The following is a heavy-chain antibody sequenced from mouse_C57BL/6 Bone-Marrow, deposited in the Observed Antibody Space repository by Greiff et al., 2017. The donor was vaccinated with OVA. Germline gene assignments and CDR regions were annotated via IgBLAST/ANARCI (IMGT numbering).Heavy chain of an antibody. CDR3: ARGGFYYSKYVGGYFDV. D-gene: IGHD2-5*01. Sequence: QVQLQQPGAELVKPGASVKLSCKTSGYTFTSYWMHWVKQRPGQGLEWIGMIHPNSGSTNYNEKFKSKATLTVDKSSSTAYMQLSSLTSEDSAVYYCARGGFYYSKYVGGYFDVWGTGTTVTVSS. V-gene: IGHV1-64*01. CDR2: IHPNSGST. CDR1: GYTFTSYW. J-gene: IGHJ1*03.